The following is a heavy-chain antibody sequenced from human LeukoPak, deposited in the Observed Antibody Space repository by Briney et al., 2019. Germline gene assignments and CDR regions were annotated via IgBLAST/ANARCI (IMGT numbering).Heavy chain of an antibody. J-gene: IGHJ4*02. CDR3: ARVMDPGISWTQGVDY. Sequence: GGSLRLSCAASGFTFSSSAMSWVRQVPGKGLEWVSSISGSSSYIYYADSVKGRFTISRDNAKSSLYLQMNSLRAEDTAVYYCARVMDPGISWTQGVDYWGQGTLVTVSS. CDR1: GFTFSSSA. V-gene: IGHV3-21*01. D-gene: IGHD2-2*01. CDR2: ISGSSSYI.